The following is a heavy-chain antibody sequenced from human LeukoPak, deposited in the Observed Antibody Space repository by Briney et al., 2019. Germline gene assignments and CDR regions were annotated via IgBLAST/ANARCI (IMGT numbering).Heavy chain of an antibody. V-gene: IGHV1-18*01. J-gene: IGHJ4*02. CDR3: ARGAYSSSLTAFDY. Sequence: ASVKVSCKASGYTFSSYGISWVRQAPGQGLEWMGWISAYNGDTKYAQKVQGRVTMSTDTSTSTAYMELRSLRSEDTAVYYCARGAYSSSLTAFDYWGQGTLVTVSS. D-gene: IGHD6-6*01. CDR1: GYTFSSYG. CDR2: ISAYNGDT.